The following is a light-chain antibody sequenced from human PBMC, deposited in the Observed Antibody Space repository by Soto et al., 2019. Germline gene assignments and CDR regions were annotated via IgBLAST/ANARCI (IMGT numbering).Light chain of an antibody. CDR1: SSDVGAYNY. J-gene: IGLJ1*01. CDR3: SSYTTSSSYV. Sequence: QSALTQPASLSGSPGQSIAISCSGTSSDVGAYNYVSWYQQHSGKAPKRMIYDVNYRPSAISDRFSASKAGNTATLTISRLQAEDEADYYCSSYTTSSSYVFGSGTKVTVL. CDR2: DVN. V-gene: IGLV2-14*01.